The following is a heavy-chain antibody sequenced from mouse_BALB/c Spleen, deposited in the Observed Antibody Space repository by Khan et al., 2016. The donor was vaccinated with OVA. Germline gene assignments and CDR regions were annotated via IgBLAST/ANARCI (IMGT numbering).Heavy chain of an antibody. CDR1: GFSLTSYG. CDR2: IWSDGKT. J-gene: IGHJ4*01. V-gene: IGHV2-6*02. CDR3: ARNTQRITTVMDY. Sequence: QVQLKQSGPGLVAPSQSLSITCTVSGFSLTSYGVHWVRQPPGKGLEWLVVIWSDGKTTYNSTLKSRLIISKEKTKSQVFLKMNSHQTEDTAMYYCARNTQRITTVMDYWGQGTSVTVSS. D-gene: IGHD2-4*01.